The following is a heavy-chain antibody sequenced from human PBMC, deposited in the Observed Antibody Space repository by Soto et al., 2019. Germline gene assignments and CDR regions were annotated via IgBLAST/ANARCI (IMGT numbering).Heavy chain of an antibody. Sequence: QVQLEQSGAEVKKPGSSVKVSCKASGGTLSDHGVAWLRQAPGQGLEWMGGTIPVFNTAKYAQKFKGRVTGTADKFTNTAYMELSSLRSKDTAFYFCARGVYGSGNYYTGPSAFDIWGQGTMVIVSS. J-gene: IGHJ3*02. V-gene: IGHV1-69*06. CDR2: TIPVFNTA. D-gene: IGHD3-10*01. CDR3: ARGVYGSGNYYTGPSAFDI. CDR1: GGTLSDHG.